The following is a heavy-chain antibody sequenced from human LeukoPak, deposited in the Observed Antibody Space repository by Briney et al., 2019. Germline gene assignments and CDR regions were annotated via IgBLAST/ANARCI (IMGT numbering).Heavy chain of an antibody. CDR3: ARHGIYPDSTLPLDY. D-gene: IGHD2/OR15-2a*01. CDR2: IYYSGST. V-gene: IGHV4-39*01. Sequence: SETLSLTYTVSGGSISSSNYYWGWIRRPPRRGLEWIGSIYYSGSTYYNPSLKSRVTISVDTSKNRFSLKLSSVTAADTAVYYCARHGIYPDSTLPLDYWGQGTLVTVSS. CDR1: GGSISSSNYY. J-gene: IGHJ4*02.